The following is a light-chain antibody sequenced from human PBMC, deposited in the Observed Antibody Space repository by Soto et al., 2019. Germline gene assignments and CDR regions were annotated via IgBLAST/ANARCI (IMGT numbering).Light chain of an antibody. CDR2: AAS. J-gene: IGKJ4*01. CDR1: QSISSY. CDR3: QQRSNWPPNT. Sequence: DIQMTQSPSSLSASVGDRVTITCRASQSISSYLNWYQQKPGKAPKLLIYAASSLQSGVPSRFSGSGSGTDFTLTISSLQPEDFAVYYCQQRSNWPPNTFGGGTKV. V-gene: IGKV1-39*01.